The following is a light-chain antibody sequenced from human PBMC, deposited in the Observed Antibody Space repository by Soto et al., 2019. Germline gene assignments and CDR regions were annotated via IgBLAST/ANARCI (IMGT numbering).Light chain of an antibody. Sequence: SVLTKPASVTGSPGQSITIPCTGTSSDVGGYNFVSWYQQHPDKAPKLMIYDVTNRPSGVSNRFSGSKSGNTASLTISGPQAEDEADYYCSSYTSISTYVFGTGTKVTVL. CDR2: DVT. J-gene: IGLJ1*01. V-gene: IGLV2-14*01. CDR1: SSDVGGYNF. CDR3: SSYTSISTYV.